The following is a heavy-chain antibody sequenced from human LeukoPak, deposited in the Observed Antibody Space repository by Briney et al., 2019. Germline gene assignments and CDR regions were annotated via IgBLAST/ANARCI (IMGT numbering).Heavy chain of an antibody. Sequence: QAGGSLRLSCAASGFTFSSYGMHWVRQAPGKGLEWVAVIWYDGSNKYYADSVKGRFTISRDNSKNTLYLQMNSLRAEDTAVYYCAGDGFLEWLGSSYFDYWGQGTLVTVSS. CDR2: IWYDGSNK. CDR1: GFTFSSYG. CDR3: AGDGFLEWLGSSYFDY. D-gene: IGHD6-19*01. J-gene: IGHJ4*02. V-gene: IGHV3-33*01.